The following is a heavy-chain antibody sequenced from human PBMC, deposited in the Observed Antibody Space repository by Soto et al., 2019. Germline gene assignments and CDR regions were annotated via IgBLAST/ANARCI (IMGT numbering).Heavy chain of an antibody. CDR1: GGSIRSSSYY. CDR3: ARLRYYGSGSYYSYGMDV. D-gene: IGHD3-10*01. J-gene: IGHJ6*02. CDR2: IYYSGST. V-gene: IGHV4-39*01. Sequence: SETLSLTCTVSGGSIRSSSYYWGWIRQAPGKGLEWIGSIYYSGSTYYNPSLKSRVTISVDTSKNQFSLKLSSVTAADTAVYYCARLRYYGSGSYYSYGMDVWGQGTTVT.